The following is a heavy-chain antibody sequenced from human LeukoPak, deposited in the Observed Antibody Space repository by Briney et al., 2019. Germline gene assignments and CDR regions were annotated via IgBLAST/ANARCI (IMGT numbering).Heavy chain of an antibody. CDR1: GGSISSGDYY. J-gene: IGHJ5*02. Sequence: SQTLSLTCTVSGGSISSGDYYWSWIRQPPGKGLEWIGYVYYSGSTYYNPSLKSRVTISVDTSKNQFSLKLSSVTAADTAVYYCAGGIQLNWFDPWGQGTLVTVSS. D-gene: IGHD5-18*01. CDR2: VYYSGST. V-gene: IGHV4-30-4*01. CDR3: AGGIQLNWFDP.